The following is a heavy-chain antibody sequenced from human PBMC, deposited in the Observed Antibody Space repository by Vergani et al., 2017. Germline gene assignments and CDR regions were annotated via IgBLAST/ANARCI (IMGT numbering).Heavy chain of an antibody. CDR3: ARAGRNYCYGMDV. J-gene: IGHJ6*02. V-gene: IGHV1-18*01. Sequence: QVQLVQSGAEVKKPGASVKVSCKASGYTFTSYGISWVRQAPGQGLEWMGWISAYNGNTNYAQKLQVRVTMTTDTTKRTSYMELRSLRSADRAVYYCARAGRNYCYGMDVWGQGTTVTVSS. CDR2: ISAYNGNT. CDR1: GYTFTSYG.